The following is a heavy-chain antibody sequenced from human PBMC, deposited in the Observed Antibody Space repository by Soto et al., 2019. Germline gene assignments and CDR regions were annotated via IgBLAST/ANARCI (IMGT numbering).Heavy chain of an antibody. Sequence: SETLSLTCAVYGGSFSGYYWSWIRQPPGKGLEWIGEINHSGSTNYNPSLKSRVTISVDTSKNQFSLKLSSVTAADTAVYYCARGRGIAARLGFDYWGQGTLVTVSS. D-gene: IGHD6-6*01. CDR2: INHSGST. CDR3: ARGRGIAARLGFDY. J-gene: IGHJ4*02. CDR1: GGSFSGYY. V-gene: IGHV4-34*01.